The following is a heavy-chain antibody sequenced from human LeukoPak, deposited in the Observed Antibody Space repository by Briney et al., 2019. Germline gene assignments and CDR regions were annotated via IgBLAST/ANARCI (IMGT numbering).Heavy chain of an antibody. CDR3: ARTVPLRDCSSTSCYIGGNLGYYYYYGMDV. V-gene: IGHV1-69*13. CDR2: IIPIFGTA. CDR1: GGTFSSYA. J-gene: IGHJ6*04. D-gene: IGHD2-2*02. Sequence: SVKVSCKASGGTFSSYAISWVRQAPGQGLEWMGGIIPIFGTANYAEKFQGRVTITADESTSTAYMELSSLRSEDTAVYYCARTVPLRDCSSTSCYIGGNLGYYYYYGMDVWGKGTTVTVSS.